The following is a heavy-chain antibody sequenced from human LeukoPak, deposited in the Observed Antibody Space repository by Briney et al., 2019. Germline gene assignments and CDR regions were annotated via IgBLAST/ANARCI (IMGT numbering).Heavy chain of an antibody. Sequence: KPSETLSLTCTVSGGSISSGGYYWSWIRQHPGKGLEWIGYIYYSGSTYYNPSLKSRVTISVDTSKNQFSLKLSSVTAADTAVYYCARSLGVRGVFDYWGQGTLVTVSS. CDR2: IYYSGST. V-gene: IGHV4-31*03. CDR3: ARSLGVRGVFDY. CDR1: GGSISSGGYY. D-gene: IGHD3-10*01. J-gene: IGHJ4*02.